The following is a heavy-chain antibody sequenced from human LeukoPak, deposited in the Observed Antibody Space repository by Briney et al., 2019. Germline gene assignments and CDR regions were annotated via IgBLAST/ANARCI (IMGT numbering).Heavy chain of an antibody. CDR3: AREDCSGGSCYSRKLNWFDP. Sequence: GGSLRLSCVASGFTFSSNGMHWVRQAPGKGLEWVTFIQYDGSKKYYADSVKGRFTISRDNSKNTLYLEMNSLRAEDTAVYYCAREDCSGGSCYSRKLNWFDPWGQGTLVTVSS. D-gene: IGHD2-15*01. CDR2: IQYDGSKK. CDR1: GFTFSSNG. V-gene: IGHV3-30*02. J-gene: IGHJ5*02.